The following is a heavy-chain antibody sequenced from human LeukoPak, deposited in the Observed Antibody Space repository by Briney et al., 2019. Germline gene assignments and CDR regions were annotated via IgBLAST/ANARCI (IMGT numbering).Heavy chain of an antibody. J-gene: IGHJ4*02. Sequence: GASVKVSCTASGYTFTSYAITWVRQAPGQSFEWMGWISPSTGTTHYAQKLQGRVTMTTDTSTGTAYLELSSLRSDDTAMYYCARDHRQSSGWNPSDHWGQGTLLTVSS. CDR2: ISPSTGTT. CDR3: ARDHRQSSGWNPSDH. D-gene: IGHD6-19*01. CDR1: GYTFTSYA. V-gene: IGHV1-18*01.